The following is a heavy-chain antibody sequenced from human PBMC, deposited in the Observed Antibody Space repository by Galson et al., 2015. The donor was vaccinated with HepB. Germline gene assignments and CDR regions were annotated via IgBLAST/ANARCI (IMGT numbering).Heavy chain of an antibody. CDR1: VFSLSTSGMC. CDR3: ARIYTTSCKGDY. Sequence: PALVKPTQTLTLTCTFSVFSLSTSGMCVNWIRQPPGKALEWLARIDWDDDKYYNPSLKTRLTISKDTSKNQVVLTMTNMDPVDTGTYYCARIYTTSCKGDYWGQGTLVTVSS. J-gene: IGHJ4*02. D-gene: IGHD2-2*01. CDR2: IDWDDDK. V-gene: IGHV2-70*11.